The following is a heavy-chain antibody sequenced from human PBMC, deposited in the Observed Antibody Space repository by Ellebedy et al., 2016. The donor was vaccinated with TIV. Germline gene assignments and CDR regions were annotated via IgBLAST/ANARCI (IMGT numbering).Heavy chain of an antibody. D-gene: IGHD3-10*02. CDR2: INPNSGGT. Sequence: AASVKVSCKASGYTFTGYYMHWVRQAPGQGLEWMGWINPNSGGTNYAQKFQGWVTMTRDTSISTAYMELRSLRSDDTAVYFCARDHMFGGHPVQYWYFDLWGRGTLVTVSS. J-gene: IGHJ2*01. CDR3: ARDHMFGGHPVQYWYFDL. V-gene: IGHV1-2*04. CDR1: GYTFTGYY.